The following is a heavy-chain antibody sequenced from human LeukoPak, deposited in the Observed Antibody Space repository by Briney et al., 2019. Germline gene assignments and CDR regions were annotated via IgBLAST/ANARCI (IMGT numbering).Heavy chain of an antibody. CDR3: ARLHYYDSSGYPNWFDP. Sequence: GESLKISCKGSGYSFTSYWIGWVRQMPGKGLEWMGIIYPGDSDTRYSPSFQGQVTISADKSISTAYLQWSSLKASDTATYYCARLHYYDSSGYPNWFDPWGQGTLVTVSS. J-gene: IGHJ5*02. CDR2: IYPGDSDT. V-gene: IGHV5-51*01. CDR1: GYSFTSYW. D-gene: IGHD3-22*01.